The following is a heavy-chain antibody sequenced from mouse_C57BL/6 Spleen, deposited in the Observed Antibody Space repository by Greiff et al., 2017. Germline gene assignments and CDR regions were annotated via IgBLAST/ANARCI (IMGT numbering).Heavy chain of an antibody. CDR1: GYSITSGYD. Sequence: EVHLVESGPGMVKPSQSLSLTCTVTGYSITSGYDWHWIRHFPGNKLEWMGYISYSGSTNYNPSLKSRISITHDTSKNHFFLKLNSVTTEDTATYYCARGGFYDYSFDYWGQGTTLTVSS. CDR3: ARGGFYDYSFDY. D-gene: IGHD2-4*01. CDR2: ISYSGST. J-gene: IGHJ2*01. V-gene: IGHV3-1*01.